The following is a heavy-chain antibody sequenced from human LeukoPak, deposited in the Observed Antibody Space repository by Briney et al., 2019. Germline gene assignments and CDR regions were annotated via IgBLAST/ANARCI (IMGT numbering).Heavy chain of an antibody. D-gene: IGHD6-19*01. Sequence: TGGSLRLSCAASGFTFSNYWMHWVRQAPGKGLVWVSRINSDGTSINYADSVKGRFTISRDNAKNTLFLQMNSLRAEDTAVYYCARAPGGWIDYWAQGTLVTVSS. V-gene: IGHV3-74*01. CDR2: INSDGTSI. CDR1: GFTFSNYW. CDR3: ARAPGGWIDY. J-gene: IGHJ4*02.